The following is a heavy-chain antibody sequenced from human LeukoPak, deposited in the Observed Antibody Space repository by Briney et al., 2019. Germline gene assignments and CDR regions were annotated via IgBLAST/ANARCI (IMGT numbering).Heavy chain of an antibody. CDR1: RFTSSSSG. CDR3: AKAGLLWFGEHFDY. V-gene: IGHV3-30*18. CDR2: ISYEGSNK. D-gene: IGHD3-10*01. J-gene: IGHJ4*02. Sequence: GRSPRLSCASSRFTSSSSGMHWVRHAPRKGLEWVAVISYEGSNKYSAHSVKGRFTISRDNSKNTLYLQMNSLRAEDTAVYDCAKAGLLWFGEHFDYWGQGTLVTVSS.